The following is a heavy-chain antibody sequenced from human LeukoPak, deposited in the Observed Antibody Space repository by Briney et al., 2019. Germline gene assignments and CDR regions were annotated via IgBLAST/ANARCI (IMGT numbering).Heavy chain of an antibody. D-gene: IGHD3-10*01. CDR2: ISWNSGSI. J-gene: IGHJ4*02. CDR1: GFTFDDYA. CDR3: AKDTQYYYGSGSSFDY. Sequence: PGGSLRLSCAASGFTFDDYAMHWVRQAPGKGLEWVSGISWNSGSIGYADSVKGRFTISRDNAKNSLYLQMNSLRAEDTALYYCAKDTQYYYGSGSSFDYWGQGTLVTVSS. V-gene: IGHV3-9*01.